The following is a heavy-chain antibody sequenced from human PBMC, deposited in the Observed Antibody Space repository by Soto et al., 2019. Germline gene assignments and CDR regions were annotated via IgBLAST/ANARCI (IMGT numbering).Heavy chain of an antibody. CDR2: ISYDGSNK. V-gene: IGHV3-30*18. Sequence: QVQLVESGGGVVQPGRSLRLSCAASGFTFSSYGMHWVRQAPGKGLEWVAVISYDGSNKYYADSVKGRFTISRDNSKNTLYLQMNSLRAEDTAVYYCAKSDIGGWYSGYFDYWGQGTLVTVSS. D-gene: IGHD6-19*01. CDR1: GFTFSSYG. CDR3: AKSDIGGWYSGYFDY. J-gene: IGHJ4*02.